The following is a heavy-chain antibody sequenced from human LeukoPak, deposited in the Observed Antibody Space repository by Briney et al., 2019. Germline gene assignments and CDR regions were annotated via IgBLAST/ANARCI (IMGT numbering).Heavy chain of an antibody. CDR2: IYPGDSDT. V-gene: IGHV5-51*01. J-gene: IGHJ5*02. CDR3: ARLEAAAGTWASWFDP. D-gene: IGHD6-13*01. CDR1: GYSFTSYW. Sequence: GESLKISCKGSGYSFTSYWIGWLRQMPGKGLEWMGIIYPGDSDTRYSPSFQGQVTISDDKSISTAYLQWSSLKASDTAMYYCARLEAAAGTWASWFDPWGQGTLVTVSS.